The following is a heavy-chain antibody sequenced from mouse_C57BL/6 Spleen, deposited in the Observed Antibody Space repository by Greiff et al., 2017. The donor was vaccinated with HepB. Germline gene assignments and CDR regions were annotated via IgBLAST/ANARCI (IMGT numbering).Heavy chain of an antibody. CDR2: ISGGGGNT. D-gene: IGHD6-1*01. Sequence: EVQGVESGGGLVKPGGSLKLSCAASGFTFSSYTMSWVRQTPEKRLEWVATISGGGGNTYYPDSVKGRFTISRDNAKNTLYLQMSSMRSEDTALYYCARDSASYWYFDVWGTGTTVTVSS. CDR3: ARDSASYWYFDV. V-gene: IGHV5-9*01. J-gene: IGHJ1*03. CDR1: GFTFSSYT.